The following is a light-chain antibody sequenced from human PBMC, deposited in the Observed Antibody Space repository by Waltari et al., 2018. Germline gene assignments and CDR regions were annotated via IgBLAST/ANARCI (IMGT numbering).Light chain of an antibody. CDR1: QNIGRY. J-gene: IGKJ1*01. CDR3: QNHERLPAT. V-gene: IGKV3-20*01. Sequence: EIVLTQSPGTLSLSPGERATLSCRASQNIGRYLVWYQQKPGQAPSRLIYEASRRATGIPDRFSCSGSGTDFSLSISRLEPEDFAVYYCQNHERLPATFGQGTKVEIK. CDR2: EAS.